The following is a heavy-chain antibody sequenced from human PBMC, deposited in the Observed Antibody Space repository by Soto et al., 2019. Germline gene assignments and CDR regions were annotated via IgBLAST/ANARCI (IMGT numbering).Heavy chain of an antibody. CDR3: ARHNPDYDSSGYYGIVMDY. CDR1: GGSISSSSYY. J-gene: IGHJ4*02. Sequence: SETLSLTCTVSGGSISSSSYYWGWIRQPPGKGLEWIGSIYYSGSTYYNPSLKSRVTISVDTSKNQFSLKLSSVTAADTAVYYCARHNPDYDSSGYYGIVMDYWGQGTPVTVSS. D-gene: IGHD3-22*01. CDR2: IYYSGST. V-gene: IGHV4-39*01.